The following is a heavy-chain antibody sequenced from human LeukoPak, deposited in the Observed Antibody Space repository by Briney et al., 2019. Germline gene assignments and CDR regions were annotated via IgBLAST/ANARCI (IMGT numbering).Heavy chain of an antibody. CDR2: ISGSGGST. D-gene: IGHD3-16*01. V-gene: IGHV3-23*01. J-gene: IGHJ3*02. CDR1: GFTFSSYA. CDR3: AKSLGGGDAFDI. Sequence: GGSLRLSCAASGFTFSSYAMSWVRQAPGEGLEWVSAISGSGGSTYYAGSVKGRFTISRDNSKNTLYLQMNSLRAEDTAVYYCAKSLGGGDAFDIWGQGTMVTVSS.